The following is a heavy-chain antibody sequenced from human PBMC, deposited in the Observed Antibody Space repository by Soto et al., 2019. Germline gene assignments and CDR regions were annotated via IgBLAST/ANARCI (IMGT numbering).Heavy chain of an antibody. D-gene: IGHD6-19*01. Sequence: PGESLKTSCKASGYSFTSSWIGWVRQMPGKGLEWMGIIPPGDSDTRYSPSFQGQVTISADKSISTAYLQWRSLKASDTAMYYCATQSSVAGPTYQYHGVDVWGQGTAVTVSS. J-gene: IGHJ6*02. V-gene: IGHV5-51*01. CDR1: GYSFTSSW. CDR2: IPPGDSDT. CDR3: ATQSSVAGPTYQYHGVDV.